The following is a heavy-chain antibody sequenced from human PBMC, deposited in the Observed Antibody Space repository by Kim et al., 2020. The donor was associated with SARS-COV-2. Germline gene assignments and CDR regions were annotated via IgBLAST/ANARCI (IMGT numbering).Heavy chain of an antibody. CDR2: IYYSGST. V-gene: IGHV4-61*01. CDR3: ARGKLGVVVVAATLKYYGMDV. D-gene: IGHD2-15*01. J-gene: IGHJ6*02. Sequence: SETLSLTCTVSGGSVSSGSYYWSWIRQPPGKGLEWIGYIYYSGSTNYNPSLKSRVTISVDTSKNQFSLKLSSVTAADTAVYYCARGKLGVVVVAATLKYYGMDVWPRDHGHRLL. CDR1: GGSVSSGSYY.